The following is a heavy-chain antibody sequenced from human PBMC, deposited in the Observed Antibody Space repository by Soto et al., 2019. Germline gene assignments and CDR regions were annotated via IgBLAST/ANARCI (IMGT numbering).Heavy chain of an antibody. V-gene: IGHV4-59*01. CDR2: IYYSGST. CDR3: ARVDAAADLYYYYGMDV. D-gene: IGHD6-13*01. Sequence: SETLSLTCTVSGGSISSYYWSWIRQPPGKGLEWIGYIYYSGSTNYNPSLKSRVTISVDTSKNQFSLKLSSVTAADTAVYYCARVDAAADLYYYYGMDVWGQGTTVTV. CDR1: GGSISSYY. J-gene: IGHJ6*02.